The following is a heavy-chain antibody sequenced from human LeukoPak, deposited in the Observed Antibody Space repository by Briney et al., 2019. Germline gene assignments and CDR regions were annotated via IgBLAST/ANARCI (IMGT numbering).Heavy chain of an antibody. D-gene: IGHD2-2*02. CDR3: ASYCSSTSCYIGGSDAFDI. J-gene: IGHJ3*02. V-gene: IGHV4-30-2*01. CDR2: IYHSGST. CDR1: GGSISSGGYS. Sequence: SETLPLTCAVSGGSISSGGYSWSWIRQPPGKGLEWIGYIYHSGSTYYNPSLKSRVTISVDRSKNQFSLKLSSVTAADTAVYYCASYCSSTSCYIGGSDAFDIWGQGTMVTVSS.